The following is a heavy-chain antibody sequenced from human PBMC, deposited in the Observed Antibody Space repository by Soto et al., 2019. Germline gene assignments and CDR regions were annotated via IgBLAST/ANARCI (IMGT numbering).Heavy chain of an antibody. CDR3: ARVNGYYYYGMEV. J-gene: IGHJ6*02. V-gene: IGHV3-11*01. Sequence: GGSLSLSCAASGFTFSDYYMSWIRQAPGKGLEWVSEISSSGSIIYYADSVKGRFTISRDNAKNSLYLQMNSLRAEDTAVYYCARVNGYYYYGMEVWGQGTTVTVSS. D-gene: IGHD3-22*01. CDR2: ISSSGSII. CDR1: GFTFSDYY.